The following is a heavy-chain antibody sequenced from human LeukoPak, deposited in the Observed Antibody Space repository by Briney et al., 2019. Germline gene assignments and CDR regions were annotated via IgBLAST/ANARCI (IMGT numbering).Heavy chain of an antibody. Sequence: SETLSLTCAVSGGSISSGGYSWNWIWQPPGKGLEWIGYIYYSGNTYYNPSLKSRVTISVDTSQIQFSLKLTSVTAADTGVYYCASRKLGNDYWGQGTLVTVSS. V-gene: IGHV4-30-4*07. J-gene: IGHJ4*02. D-gene: IGHD7-27*01. CDR3: ASRKLGNDY. CDR1: GGSISSGGYS. CDR2: IYYSGNT.